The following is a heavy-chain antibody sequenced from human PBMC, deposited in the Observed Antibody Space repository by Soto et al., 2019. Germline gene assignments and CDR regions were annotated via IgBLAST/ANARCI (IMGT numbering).Heavy chain of an antibody. D-gene: IGHD2-2*01. V-gene: IGHV4-59*01. Sequence: SETLSLTCTVSGGSISSYYWSWIRQPPGKGLEWIGYIYYSGSTNYNPSLKSRVTISVDTSKNQFSLKLSSVTAADTAVYYCARGTAAWFDPWGQGTLVTVSS. J-gene: IGHJ5*02. CDR2: IYYSGST. CDR3: ARGTAAWFDP. CDR1: GGSISSYY.